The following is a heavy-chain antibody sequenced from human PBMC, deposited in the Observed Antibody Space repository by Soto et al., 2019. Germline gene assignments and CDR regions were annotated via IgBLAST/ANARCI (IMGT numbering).Heavy chain of an antibody. CDR1: GFTFSSYG. Sequence: QVQLLESGGGVVQPGRSPRLSCAASGFTFSSYGMHWVRQAPGKGLERVAVISYDGSNKYYADSVKGLFTISRDNSKYRLYLQVHSLRAEDTAVSYCAKDYYGSGSYAIDYWGQGTLVTVSS. D-gene: IGHD3-10*01. CDR3: AKDYYGSGSYAIDY. J-gene: IGHJ4*02. CDR2: ISYDGSNK. V-gene: IGHV3-30*18.